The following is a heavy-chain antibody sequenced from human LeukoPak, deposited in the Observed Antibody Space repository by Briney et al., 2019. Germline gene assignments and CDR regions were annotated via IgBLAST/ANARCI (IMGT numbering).Heavy chain of an antibody. CDR1: GGSISNYY. CDR3: AREGGSYYGSGSVGAFDI. V-gene: IGHV4-59*01. Sequence: SETLSLTCSVSGGSISNYYWSWIRQPPGKGLEWIGYIYYSGSTNYNPSLKSRVTISVDTSKNQFSLKLSSVTAADTAVYYCAREGGSYYGSGSVGAFDIWGQGTMVTVSS. J-gene: IGHJ3*02. D-gene: IGHD3-10*01. CDR2: IYYSGST.